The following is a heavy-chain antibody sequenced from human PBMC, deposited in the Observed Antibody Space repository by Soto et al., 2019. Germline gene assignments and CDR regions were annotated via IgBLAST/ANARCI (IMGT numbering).Heavy chain of an antibody. CDR2: INAGNGNT. Sequence: ASVKVSCKASVYTFTSYAMHWVRLAPGQRLEWMGWINAGNGNTKYSQKFQGRVTMTTDTSTSTAYMELRSLRSDDTAVYYCARAWYYYDSSGPDAFDIWGQGTMVTVSS. CDR3: ARAWYYYDSSGPDAFDI. D-gene: IGHD3-22*01. V-gene: IGHV1-3*01. J-gene: IGHJ3*02. CDR1: VYTFTSYA.